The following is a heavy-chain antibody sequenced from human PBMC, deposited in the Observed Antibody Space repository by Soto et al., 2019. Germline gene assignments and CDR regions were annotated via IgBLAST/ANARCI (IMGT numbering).Heavy chain of an antibody. Sequence: SPTLSLPCVISGDSVSNNSVAWNWVRQSPSRGLEWLGRTYYRSKWHYDYAPSVRSRITINPDTSKNHFSLQLNSVSPEDAAVYYCARTLRGRGVKYFDDWGQGTLVTVSS. CDR1: GDSVSNNSVA. CDR3: ARTLRGRGVKYFDD. CDR2: TYYRSKWHY. V-gene: IGHV6-1*01. J-gene: IGHJ4*02. D-gene: IGHD3-10*01.